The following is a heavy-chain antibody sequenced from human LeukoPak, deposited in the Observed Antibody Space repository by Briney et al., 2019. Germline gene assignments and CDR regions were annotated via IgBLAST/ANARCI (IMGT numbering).Heavy chain of an antibody. Sequence: GSSVKVSCKASGGTFSSYAISWVRQAPGQGLEWMGRIIPILGIANYAQKFQGRVTITADKSTSTAYMELSSLRSEDTAVYYCARCEVVAAAGLNFDYWGQGTLVTVSS. V-gene: IGHV1-69*04. J-gene: IGHJ4*02. CDR2: IIPILGIA. CDR1: GGTFSSYA. CDR3: ARCEVVAAAGLNFDY. D-gene: IGHD6-13*01.